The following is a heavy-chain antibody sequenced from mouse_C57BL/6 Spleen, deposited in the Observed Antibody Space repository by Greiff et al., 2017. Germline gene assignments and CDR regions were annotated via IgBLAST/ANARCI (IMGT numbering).Heavy chain of an antibody. V-gene: IGHV5-4*01. J-gene: IGHJ3*01. CDR3: ARDGRRFAY. Sequence: EVHLVESGGGLVKPGGSLKLSCAASGFTFSSYAMSWVRQTPEKRLEWVATISDGGSYTYYPDNVKGRFTISRDNAKNNLYLQMSHLKSEDTAMYYCARDGRRFAYWGQGTLVTVSA. D-gene: IGHD2-12*01. CDR2: ISDGGSYT. CDR1: GFTFSSYA.